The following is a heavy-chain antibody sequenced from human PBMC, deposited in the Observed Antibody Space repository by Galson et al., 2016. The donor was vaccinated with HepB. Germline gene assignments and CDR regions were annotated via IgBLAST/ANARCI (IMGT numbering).Heavy chain of an antibody. Sequence: SVKVSCKASGYTFTSFGFTWVRQAPGQGLEWVGWISGYNGRAMYAQEFQDRVTLTIDTSTTTASMEVNRLTSDDTAMYYCARDLAAETTDAFDIWGQGTMVTVSS. CDR2: ISGYNGRA. J-gene: IGHJ3*02. D-gene: IGHD6-13*01. CDR3: ARDLAAETTDAFDI. CDR1: GYTFTSFG. V-gene: IGHV1-18*01.